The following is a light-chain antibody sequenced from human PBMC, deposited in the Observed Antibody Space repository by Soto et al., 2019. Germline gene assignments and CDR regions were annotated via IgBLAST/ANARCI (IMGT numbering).Light chain of an antibody. V-gene: IGKV3-15*01. CDR1: QSVFNN. J-gene: IGKJ4*01. CDR3: QQYNNWPLT. Sequence: EIVLSQSPCTLSLSPGERATLSCRASQSVFNNHIGWYQQKPGQAPRLLIYGASTRATGIPARFSGSGSGTEFTLTISSLQSEDFAVYYCQQYNNWPLTFGGGTKVAIK. CDR2: GAS.